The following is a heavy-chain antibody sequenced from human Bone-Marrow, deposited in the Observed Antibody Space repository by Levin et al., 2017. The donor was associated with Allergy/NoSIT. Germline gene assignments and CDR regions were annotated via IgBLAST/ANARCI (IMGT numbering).Heavy chain of an antibody. D-gene: IGHD2-15*01. V-gene: IGHV4-39*01. J-gene: IGHJ5*02. CDR3: ARRSEYCSGGSCYYWFDP. CDR2: IYYSGST. CDR1: GGSISSSSYY. Sequence: SETLSLTCTVSGGSISSSSYYWGWIRQPPGKGLEWIGSIYYSGSTYYNPSLKSRVTISVDTSKNQFSLKLSSVTAADTAVYYCARRSEYCSGGSCYYWFDPWGQGTLVTVSS.